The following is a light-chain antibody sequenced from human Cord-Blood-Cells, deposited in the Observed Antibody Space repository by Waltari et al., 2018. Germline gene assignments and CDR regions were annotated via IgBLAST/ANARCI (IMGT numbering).Light chain of an antibody. J-gene: IGLJ1*01. V-gene: IGLV2-14*01. Sequence: QSALTQPASVSGSPGQSITISCTGTSSDVGGYNYVSGYQQHPGKAPKLMIYEVSNRPSGVSNRFSGSKSGNTASLTISGLQAEDEADYYCSSYTSSLYVFGTGTKVTVL. CDR3: SSYTSSLYV. CDR2: EVS. CDR1: SSDVGGYNY.